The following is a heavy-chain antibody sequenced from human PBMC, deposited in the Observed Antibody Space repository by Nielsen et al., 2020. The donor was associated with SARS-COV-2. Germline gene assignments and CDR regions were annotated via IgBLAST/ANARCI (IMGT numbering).Heavy chain of an antibody. D-gene: IGHD3-22*01. J-gene: IGHJ4*02. Sequence: GESLKISCAASGFTFSSNAMSWVRQAPGKGLEWVSGINWNGGSTGYADSVKGRFTISRDNAKNSLYLQMNSLRAEDTALYHCARNYYDSSGYYSYPDYWGQGTLVTVSS. CDR2: INWNGGST. CDR1: GFTFSSNA. V-gene: IGHV3-20*01. CDR3: ARNYYDSSGYYSYPDY.